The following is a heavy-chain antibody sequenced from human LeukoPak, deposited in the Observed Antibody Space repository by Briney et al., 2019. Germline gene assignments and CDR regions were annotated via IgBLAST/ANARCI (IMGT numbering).Heavy chain of an antibody. CDR3: ARGHYYGSGSYYIPDY. CDR1: GYTFTGYY. D-gene: IGHD3-10*01. V-gene: IGHV1-2*02. J-gene: IGHJ4*02. Sequence: GASVKVSCKASGYTFTGYYMHWVRQAPGQGLEWMGWINPNSGGTNYAQKFQGRVTMTRDTSISTAYMELSRLRSDDTAVYYCARGHYYGSGSYYIPDYWGQGTLVTVSS. CDR2: INPNSGGT.